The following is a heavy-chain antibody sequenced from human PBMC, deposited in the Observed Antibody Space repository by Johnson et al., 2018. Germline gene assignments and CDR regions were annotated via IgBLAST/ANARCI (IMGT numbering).Heavy chain of an antibody. V-gene: IGHV3-30-3*01. D-gene: IGHD5-12*01. J-gene: IGHJ4*02. CDR1: GFTFSYYA. Sequence: QVQLQESGGGVVQPGRSLRLSCAASGFTFSYYAMYWVRQAPGKGLEWVALISNDGIIKYYADSVKGRFTISRDDSKNTLYLQMSSLGVEDTARYYCARDLASTASLWGQGTLVTVSS. CDR2: ISNDGIIK. CDR3: ARDLASTASL.